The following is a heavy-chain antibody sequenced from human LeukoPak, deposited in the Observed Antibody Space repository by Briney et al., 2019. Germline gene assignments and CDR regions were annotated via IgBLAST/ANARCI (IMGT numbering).Heavy chain of an antibody. D-gene: IGHD4-11*01. CDR2: ISYDGSNK. CDR3: ARVRPGSNYVDFDY. J-gene: IGHJ4*02. Sequence: PGGSLRLSRAASGFTFSSRGIHCVRQAPGKGLEWVAVISYDGSNKYYAGSVKGRFTISRDNSKSTLYLQMNSLRAEDTAVYYCARVRPGSNYVDFDYWGQGTLVTVSS. CDR1: GFTFSSRG. V-gene: IGHV3-33*05.